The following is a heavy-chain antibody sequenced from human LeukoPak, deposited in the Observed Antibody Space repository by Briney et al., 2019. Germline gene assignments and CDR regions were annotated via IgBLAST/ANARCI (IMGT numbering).Heavy chain of an antibody. CDR2: IIPIFGTA. Sequence: SVKVSCQASGCTFSSYGISWVRQAPAQGLEWMGGIIPIFGTANYAQKFQGRVTITADESTSTAYMELSSLRSEDTAVYYCASGVYYDSSGYSFEYWGQGTLVTVSS. CDR1: GCTFSSYG. J-gene: IGHJ4*02. V-gene: IGHV1-69*01. D-gene: IGHD3-22*01. CDR3: ASGVYYDSSGYSFEY.